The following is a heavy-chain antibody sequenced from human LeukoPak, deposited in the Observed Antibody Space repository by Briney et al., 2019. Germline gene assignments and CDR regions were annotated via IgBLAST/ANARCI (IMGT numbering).Heavy chain of an antibody. Sequence: SETLSLTCTVSGGSISSSSHYWGWIRQPPGKGLEWIGSIYYSGSSYYNPSLKSRVTISVDTPKNQFSLKLSSVTAADTAVYYGAREINRNRYFDLWGRGTLVTVSS. CDR3: AREINRNRYFDL. D-gene: IGHD1-14*01. CDR2: IYYSGSS. V-gene: IGHV4-39*02. J-gene: IGHJ2*01. CDR1: GGSISSSSHY.